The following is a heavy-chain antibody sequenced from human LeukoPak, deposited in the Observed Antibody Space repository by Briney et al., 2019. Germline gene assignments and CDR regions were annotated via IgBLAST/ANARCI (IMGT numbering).Heavy chain of an antibody. J-gene: IGHJ5*02. Sequence: GGSLRLSCAASGFTFSSCWMHWVRQAPGKGLVWVSRINTDGSATSYADSVEGRFTISRDNAKNTLYLQMNSLRAEDTAVYYCARGGYVSTGTYASWCQGTLVTVSS. D-gene: IGHD1-26*01. V-gene: IGHV3-74*01. CDR2: INTDGSAT. CDR1: GFTFSSCW. CDR3: ARGGYVSTGTYAS.